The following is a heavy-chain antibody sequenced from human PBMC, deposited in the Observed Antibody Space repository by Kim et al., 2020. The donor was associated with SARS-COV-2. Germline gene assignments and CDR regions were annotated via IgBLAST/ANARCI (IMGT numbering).Heavy chain of an antibody. D-gene: IGHD6-19*01. J-gene: IGHJ4*02. CDR3: AKALPPNSSGWYVSTYFDY. Sequence: GRFTIYRDNSKNTLYLQMNSLRAEDTAVYYCAKALPPNSSGWYVSTYFDYWGQGTLVTVSS. V-gene: IGHV3-23*01.